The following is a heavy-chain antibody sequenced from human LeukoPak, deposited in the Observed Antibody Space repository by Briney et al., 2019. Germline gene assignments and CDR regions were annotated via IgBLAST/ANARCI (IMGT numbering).Heavy chain of an antibody. CDR3: ARGGKLTMLRGVIDY. CDR1: GFIFSWYW. J-gene: IGHJ4*02. D-gene: IGHD3-10*01. Sequence: GGSLRLSCAASGFIFSWYWWTWVRQAPGKGLEWVANIKEDGSEKYYVDSVKGRFTIARDNAKNSLFRQMTSLRAEDTAVYYCARGGKLTMLRGVIDYWSQGTLVTVSS. CDR2: IKEDGSEK. V-gene: IGHV3-7*01.